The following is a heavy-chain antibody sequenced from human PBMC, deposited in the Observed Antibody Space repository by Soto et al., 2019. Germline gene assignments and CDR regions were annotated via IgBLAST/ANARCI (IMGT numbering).Heavy chain of an antibody. J-gene: IGHJ5*02. CDR3: TRDIYQCWFDP. D-gene: IGHD3-16*02. CDR2: IRSKAYGGTT. CDR1: GFTFGDYA. V-gene: IGHV3-49*03. Sequence: GGSLRLSCTASGFTFGDYAMSWFRQAPGKGPEWVGFIRSKAYGGTTEYAASVKGRFTISRDDSKSIAYLQMNSLKTEDTAVYYCTRDIYQCWFDPWGQGTLVTVSS.